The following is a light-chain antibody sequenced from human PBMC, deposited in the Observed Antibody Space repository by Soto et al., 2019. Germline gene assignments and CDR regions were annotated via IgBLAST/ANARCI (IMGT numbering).Light chain of an antibody. CDR1: QSLVSSDGDTY. CDR3: VQGTHWPPST. CDR2: KVA. V-gene: IGKV2-30*01. J-gene: IGKJ1*01. Sequence: DVVMTQSPLSLPVTLGQPASISCRSSQSLVSSDGDTYLNWFHQRPGQSPRRLIYKVANRDSGVRGGFSGIRSGTDFALNISRVESEDVGLYFCVQGTHWPPSTFGQGTKVDIK.